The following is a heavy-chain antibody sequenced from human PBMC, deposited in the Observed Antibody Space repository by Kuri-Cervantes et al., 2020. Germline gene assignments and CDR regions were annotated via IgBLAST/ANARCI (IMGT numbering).Heavy chain of an antibody. CDR1: GGFISSSSYY. Sequence: SETLSLTCTVSGGFISSSSYYRGLIRQPPGKGLGWIGSIYYSGSTYYNPYLKSRVTISVDTYKNHFSLKLSSVTAADTAVYYCASTPGVVVPAAMGVGRDYFDYWGQGTLVTVSS. D-gene: IGHD2-2*01. CDR3: ASTPGVVVPAAMGVGRDYFDY. V-gene: IGHV4-39*02. J-gene: IGHJ4*02. CDR2: IYYSGST.